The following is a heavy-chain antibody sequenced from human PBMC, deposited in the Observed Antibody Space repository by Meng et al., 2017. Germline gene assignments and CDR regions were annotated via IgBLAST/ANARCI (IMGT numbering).Heavy chain of an antibody. CDR1: GFTFSSYA. J-gene: IGHJ4*02. Sequence: GGSLRLSCAASGFTFSSYAMHWVRQAPGKGLEWVAVISYDGSNKYYADSVKGRFTISRDNSKNTLYLQRNSLRAEDTAVYYCARDAVNSGYGQGVDYWGQGTLVTVSS. D-gene: IGHD5-12*01. CDR3: ARDAVNSGYGQGVDY. V-gene: IGHV3-30*01. CDR2: ISYDGSNK.